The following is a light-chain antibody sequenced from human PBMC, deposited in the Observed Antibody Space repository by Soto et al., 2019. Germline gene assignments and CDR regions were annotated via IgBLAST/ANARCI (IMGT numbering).Light chain of an antibody. CDR1: SSDVGSCNC. Sequence: QSALTQPASVSGSPGQSITISCTGTSSDVGSCNCVSWYQQHPDKAPTLIIYEVNKRPSGVSNRFSGSKSGNTASLTISGLQAEDEADYYCCSSVGSPNWVFGGGTKVTVL. V-gene: IGLV2-23*02. CDR3: CSSVGSPNWV. J-gene: IGLJ3*02. CDR2: EVN.